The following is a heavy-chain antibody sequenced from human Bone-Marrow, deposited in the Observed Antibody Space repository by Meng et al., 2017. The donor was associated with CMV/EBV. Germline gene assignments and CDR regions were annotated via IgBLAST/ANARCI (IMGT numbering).Heavy chain of an antibody. V-gene: IGHV3-7*01. J-gene: IGHJ4*02. CDR1: GFTFSSYW. CDR2: IKQDGSEK. D-gene: IGHD2-2*01. Sequence: GGSLRLSCAASGFTFSSYWMSWVRQAPGKGLEWVANIKQDGSEKYYVDSVKGRFTISRDNAKNSLYLQMTSLRTEDTAVYYCARKSTYHSSTSCYFFFDYWGQGTLVTVSS. CDR3: ARKSTYHSSTSCYFFFDY.